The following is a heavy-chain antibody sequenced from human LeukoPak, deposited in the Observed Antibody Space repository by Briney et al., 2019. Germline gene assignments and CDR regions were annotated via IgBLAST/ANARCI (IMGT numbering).Heavy chain of an antibody. V-gene: IGHV3-7*01. CDR1: GFTFSSYW. CDR3: ARAKTVWKLPPYYYYMDV. D-gene: IGHD1-7*01. Sequence: PGGSLRLSYAASGFTFSSYWLSWVRQAPGKGLEWVANIKQDGSEKYYVDSVKGRFTISRDNAKNSLYLQMNSLRAEDTAVYYCARAKTVWKLPPYYYYMDVWGKGTTVTVSS. CDR2: IKQDGSEK. J-gene: IGHJ6*03.